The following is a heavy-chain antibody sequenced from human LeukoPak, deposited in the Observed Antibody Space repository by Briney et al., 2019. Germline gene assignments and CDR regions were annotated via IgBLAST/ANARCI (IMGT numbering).Heavy chain of an antibody. D-gene: IGHD5/OR15-5a*01. Sequence: PSQTLSPTCTVSGGSITSGPYYWTWIRQHPGEGLEWVGYIHYSGYTSYSPSLKSRLTLSMDTSNNDFSLELTSVTAADTAVYYCAREYLRAFDSWGQGALVTVSS. CDR3: AREYLRAFDS. V-gene: IGHV4-31*03. J-gene: IGHJ4*02. CDR2: IHYSGYT. CDR1: GGSITSGPYY.